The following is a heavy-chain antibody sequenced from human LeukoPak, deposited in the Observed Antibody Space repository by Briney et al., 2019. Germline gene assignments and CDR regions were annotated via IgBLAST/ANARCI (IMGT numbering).Heavy chain of an antibody. Sequence: PGGSLRLSCAASGFTSSSYAMHWVRQAPGKGLEYVSAISSNGGSTYYANSVKGRFTISRDNSKNTLCLQMGSLRAEDMAVYYCARSLEWLLTHYYYYYMDVWGKGTTVTVSS. CDR1: GFTSSSYA. CDR2: ISSNGGST. D-gene: IGHD3-3*01. J-gene: IGHJ6*03. V-gene: IGHV3-64*01. CDR3: ARSLEWLLTHYYYYYMDV.